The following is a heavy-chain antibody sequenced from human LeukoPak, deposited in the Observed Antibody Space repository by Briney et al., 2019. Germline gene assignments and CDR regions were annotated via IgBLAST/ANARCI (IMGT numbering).Heavy chain of an antibody. CDR2: INPSGGST. CDR3: AREDGYTMVRGVNFSFDY. V-gene: IGHV1-46*01. Sequence: ASVKVSWKASGYTFTSYYMHWVRQAPGQGLEWMGIINPSGGSTSYAQKFQGRVTMTRDTSTSTVYMELSSLRSEDTAVYYCAREDGYTMVRGVNFSFDYWGQGTLVTVSS. CDR1: GYTFTSYY. D-gene: IGHD3-10*01. J-gene: IGHJ4*02.